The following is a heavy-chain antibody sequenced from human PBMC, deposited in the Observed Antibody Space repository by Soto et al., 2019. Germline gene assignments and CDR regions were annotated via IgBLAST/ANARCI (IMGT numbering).Heavy chain of an antibody. D-gene: IGHD3-3*01. J-gene: IGHJ5*02. CDR1: GYTFTSYA. V-gene: IGHV1-3*01. CDR3: ARGSYDFWSGYYNNWFDP. CDR2: INAGNGNT. Sequence: ASVKVSCKASGYTFTSYAMHWVRQAPGQRLEWMGWINAGNGNTKYSQKFQGRVTITRDTSASTAYMELSSLRSDDTAVYYCARGSYDFWSGYYNNWFDPWGQGTLVTSPQ.